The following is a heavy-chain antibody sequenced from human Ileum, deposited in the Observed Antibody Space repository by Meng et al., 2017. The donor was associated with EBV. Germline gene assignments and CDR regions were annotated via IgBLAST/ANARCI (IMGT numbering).Heavy chain of an antibody. J-gene: IGHJ4*02. CDR1: GGSIGSYY. CDR3: ARGDDSNGYGDS. CDR2: IYYTGST. D-gene: IGHD3-22*01. Sequence: QVQLQESGPGLVKPSETLSLCCSVSGGSIGSYYWSWIRQPPGKGLEWIGFIYYTGSTNYNPSLGSRVTISFDPAKTQFSLNLISVTAADTAVYYCARGDDSNGYGDSWGQGTLVTVSS. V-gene: IGHV4-59*01.